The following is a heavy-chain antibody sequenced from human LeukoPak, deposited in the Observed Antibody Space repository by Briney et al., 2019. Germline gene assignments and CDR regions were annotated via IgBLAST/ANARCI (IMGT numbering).Heavy chain of an antibody. Sequence: GGSLRLSCTVSGSSFGDFSMNWVRQAPGKGLEWVSYISHTSTTVYYADSVKGRFTISRDNAKNSLYLQMNSLRAEDTAIYHCARAHKFDDSSLHYYNPWFDPWGQGTQVTVSS. CDR1: GSSFGDFS. V-gene: IGHV3-48*04. CDR3: ARAHKFDDSSLHYYNPWFDP. J-gene: IGHJ5*02. D-gene: IGHD3-22*01. CDR2: ISHTSTTV.